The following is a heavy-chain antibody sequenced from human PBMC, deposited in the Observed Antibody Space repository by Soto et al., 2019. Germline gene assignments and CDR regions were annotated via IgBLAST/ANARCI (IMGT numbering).Heavy chain of an antibody. CDR2: TYYRSKWYS. CDR3: ARLIGNSGLDY. CDR1: GDSVSSNSVV. V-gene: IGHV6-1*01. Sequence: PSQTLSLTCAISGDSVSSNSVVWNWIRQSPSGGLEWLGRTYYRSKWYSEYAISVQSRITVSADTSKNQVSLQLDSVTPDDTAVYYCARLIGNSGLDYWGQGTLVTVSS. D-gene: IGHD6-25*01. J-gene: IGHJ4*02.